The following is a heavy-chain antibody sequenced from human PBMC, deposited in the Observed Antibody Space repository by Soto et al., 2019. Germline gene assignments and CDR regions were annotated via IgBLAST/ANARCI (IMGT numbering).Heavy chain of an antibody. J-gene: IGHJ2*01. V-gene: IGHV3-23*01. CDR2: ISGSGGST. D-gene: IGHD6-13*01. CDR1: GFTFSSYA. CDR3: ASSPYSSSWYGGDWYFDL. Sequence: GGSLRLSCAASGFTFSSYAMSWVRQAPGKGLEWVSAISGSGGSTYYADSVKGRFTISRDNSKNTLYLQMNSLRAEDTAVYYCASSPYSSSWYGGDWYFDLWGRGTLVTVSS.